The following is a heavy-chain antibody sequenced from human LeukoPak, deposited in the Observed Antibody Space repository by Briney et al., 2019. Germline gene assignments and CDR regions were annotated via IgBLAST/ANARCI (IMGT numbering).Heavy chain of an antibody. D-gene: IGHD2-8*01. J-gene: IGHJ4*02. CDR3: MRSSNGGFDN. V-gene: IGHV3-7*01. Sequence: GGSLRLSCAPSGFSISCYWMRWVRQPAGKGLEWVARIKEDGSGKYYVDSVKGRFTISRDNTKNSLSLQMNYLRVEDTGVYYCMRSSNGGFDNWGQGTLVTVSS. CDR2: IKEDGSGK. CDR1: GFSISCYW.